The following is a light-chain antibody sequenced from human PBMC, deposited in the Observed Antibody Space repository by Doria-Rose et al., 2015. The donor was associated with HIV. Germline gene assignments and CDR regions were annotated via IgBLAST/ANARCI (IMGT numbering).Light chain of an antibody. J-gene: IGKJ1*01. CDR2: DGS. CDR3: HQYGTSWT. V-gene: IGKV3-20*01. Sequence: EIVLTQSPGTLSLSPGERATFSCSASQSFSSTYLAWYQQKPGQAPSLLIYDGSTRATGIPDRFSASGSGTDFTLTINRLEPEDFALYYCHQYGTSWTFGQGTKVEI. CDR1: QSFSSTY.